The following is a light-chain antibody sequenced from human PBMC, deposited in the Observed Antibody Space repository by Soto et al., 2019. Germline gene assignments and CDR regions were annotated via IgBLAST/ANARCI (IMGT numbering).Light chain of an antibody. J-gene: IGKJ5*01. CDR3: QQRSNWPPLIS. CDR2: DAS. Sequence: EIVLTQSPATLSLSPGQRATLSCRASQSVKTFLVWYQHRPGRAPRVLIYDASHRASGIPARFSGSGSGTDFTLTISSLEPEDFAVYYCQQRSNWPPLISFGQGTRLEIK. V-gene: IGKV3-11*01. CDR1: QSVKTF.